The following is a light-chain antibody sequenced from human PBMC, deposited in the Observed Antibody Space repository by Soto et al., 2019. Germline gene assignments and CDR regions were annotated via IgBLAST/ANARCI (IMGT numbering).Light chain of an antibody. Sequence: SYELTQPPSVSVAPGQTARISCGGNNIGSKSLHWYQQKPGQAPVLVVHDDSDRPSGIPERFSGSNSGNTATLTISRVEVGDEADYYCQVWDSSSDLVIFGGGTKLTVL. CDR3: QVWDSSSDLVI. CDR2: DDS. V-gene: IGLV3-21*02. J-gene: IGLJ2*01. CDR1: NIGSKS.